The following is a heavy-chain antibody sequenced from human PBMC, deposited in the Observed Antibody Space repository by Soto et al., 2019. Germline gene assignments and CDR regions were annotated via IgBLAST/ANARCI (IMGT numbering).Heavy chain of an antibody. Sequence: KSSETLSLTCAVSGYSINSGYFWVCIRQPPGKGLEWIGSVFHSGTTYYNPSLKSRVTISVDTSKNQFSLSLTSVTAADAAMYYCARDPHYYDNVNYVEYWAPGSLVTVSS. CDR2: VFHSGTT. V-gene: IGHV4-38-2*01. CDR3: ARDPHYYDNVNYVEY. J-gene: IGHJ4*01. D-gene: IGHD3-22*01. CDR1: GYSINSGYF.